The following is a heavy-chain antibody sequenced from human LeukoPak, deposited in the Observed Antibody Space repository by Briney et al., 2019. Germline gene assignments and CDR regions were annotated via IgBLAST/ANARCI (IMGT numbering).Heavy chain of an antibody. CDR2: INPKSGGT. Sequence: ASVKVSCKASGHTFTGYYLHWVRQAPGQGLEWLGWINPKSGGTNYAQRFQARVTKTWDTSISTAYMELSSLRSDDAAVYYCAGSSSSGFKDYWGQGTLVTVSS. CDR3: AGSSSSGFKDY. J-gene: IGHJ4*02. D-gene: IGHD3-22*01. V-gene: IGHV1-2*02. CDR1: GHTFTGYY.